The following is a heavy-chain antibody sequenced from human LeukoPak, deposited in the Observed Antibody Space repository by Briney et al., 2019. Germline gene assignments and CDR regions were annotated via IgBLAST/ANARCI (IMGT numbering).Heavy chain of an antibody. D-gene: IGHD3-9*01. CDR3: ARDDILTGYSAMGY. Sequence: GASVKVSCEASGGTFSSYAISWVRQAPGQGLEWMGRIIPILGIANYAQKFQGRDTITADKSTSTAYMELSSLRSEDTAVYYCARDDILTGYSAMGYWGQGTLVTVSS. CDR2: IIPILGIA. J-gene: IGHJ4*02. CDR1: GGTFSSYA. V-gene: IGHV1-69*04.